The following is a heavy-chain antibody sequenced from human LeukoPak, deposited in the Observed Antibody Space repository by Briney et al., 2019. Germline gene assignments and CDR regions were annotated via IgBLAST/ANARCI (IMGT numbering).Heavy chain of an antibody. D-gene: IGHD2-21*02. CDR3: ASLWVPVVTANPGDY. CDR1: GFTFSSYE. J-gene: IGHJ4*02. Sequence: GGSLRLSCAASGFTFSSYEMNWVRQAPGKGLEWVSYISSSGSTIYYADSVKGRFTISRDNAKNSLYLQMNSLRAEDTAVYYCASLWVPVVTANPGDYWGQGTLVTVSS. CDR2: ISSSGSTI. V-gene: IGHV3-48*03.